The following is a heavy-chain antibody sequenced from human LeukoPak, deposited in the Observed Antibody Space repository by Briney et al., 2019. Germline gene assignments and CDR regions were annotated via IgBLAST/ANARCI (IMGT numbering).Heavy chain of an antibody. Sequence: GESLRFSCKGSGSRFTNYWITWARQMPGKGLEWMGRIDPSDSYTNYSPSFQGHVTISTDKSTSTAYLQWSSLKASDTGMYYCARQRYSYYNDYWGQGTLVTVSS. D-gene: IGHD5-18*01. CDR1: GSRFTNYW. CDR3: ARQRYSYYNDY. V-gene: IGHV5-10-1*01. J-gene: IGHJ4*02. CDR2: IDPSDSYT.